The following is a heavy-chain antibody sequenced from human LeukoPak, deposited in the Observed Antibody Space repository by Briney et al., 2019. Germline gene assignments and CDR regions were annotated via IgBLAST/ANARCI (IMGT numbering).Heavy chain of an antibody. CDR3: ARQSISGSSLSYFDY. CDR1: GGSISSYY. J-gene: IGHJ4*02. CDR2: AYDSGST. D-gene: IGHD3-22*01. Sequence: SETLSLTCTVSGGSISSYYWSWIRQPPGKGLEWIGYAYDSGSTKYNPSLKRRVTISEDTSKNQFSLKLTSVTAADTAVYYCARQSISGSSLSYFDYWGQGTLVNVSS. V-gene: IGHV4-59*01.